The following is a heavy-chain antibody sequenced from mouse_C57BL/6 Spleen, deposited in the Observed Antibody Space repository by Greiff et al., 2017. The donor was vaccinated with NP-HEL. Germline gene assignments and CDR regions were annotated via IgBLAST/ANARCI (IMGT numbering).Heavy chain of an antibody. J-gene: IGHJ3*01. CDR3: ARDDYDYGAWFAY. CDR1: GYTFTSYW. Sequence: QVQLQQSGAELVKPGASVKLSCKASGYTFTSYWMHWVKQRPGQGLEWIGMIHPNSGSTNYNEKFKSKATLTVDKSSSTAYMQLSSLTSEDSAVYYCARDDYDYGAWFAYWGQGTLVTVSA. CDR2: IHPNSGST. V-gene: IGHV1-64*01. D-gene: IGHD2-4*01.